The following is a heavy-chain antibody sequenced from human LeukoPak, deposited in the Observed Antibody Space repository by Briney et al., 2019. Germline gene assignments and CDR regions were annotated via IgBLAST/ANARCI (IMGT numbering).Heavy chain of an antibody. CDR2: ISSSSSYI. Sequence: GGSLRLSCAASGFTFSSYSMNWVRQAPGKGLEWVSSISSSSSYIYYADSVKGRFTISRDNAKNSLYLQMNSLRAEDTAVYYCARDLGHCSGGSCPNPFDYWGQGTLVTVSS. V-gene: IGHV3-21*01. CDR1: GFTFSSYS. D-gene: IGHD2-15*01. CDR3: ARDLGHCSGGSCPNPFDY. J-gene: IGHJ4*02.